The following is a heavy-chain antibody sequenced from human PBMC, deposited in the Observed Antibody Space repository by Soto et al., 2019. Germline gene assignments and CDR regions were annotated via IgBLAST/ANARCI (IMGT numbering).Heavy chain of an antibody. V-gene: IGHV3-23*01. CDR2: ISASGGST. D-gene: IGHD3-22*01. CDR1: GFTFSSYA. J-gene: IGHJ6*02. CDR3: VKLYDGRAYSLGNYYDMDI. Sequence: GGSLRLSCAASGFTFSSYAMNWVRQAPGKGLEWVSGISASGGSTYYGDPVKGRFTISRDNSNNTMYLQMNSLRAEDSAVYYCVKLYDGRAYSLGNYYDMDIWGQGTTVTVYS.